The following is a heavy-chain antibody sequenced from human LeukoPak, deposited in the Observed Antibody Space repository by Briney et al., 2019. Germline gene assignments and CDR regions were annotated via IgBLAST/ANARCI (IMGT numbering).Heavy chain of an antibody. CDR2: INWNGGST. CDR3: ARDVIGRHSGSIDY. D-gene: IGHD1-26*01. CDR1: GFTFDDYG. J-gene: IGHJ4*02. Sequence: GGSLRLSCVASGFTFDDYGMSWVRQAPGKGLEWVSGINWNGGSTGYADSVKGRFTISRDNAKNSLYLQMNSLRAEDTALYYCARDVIGRHSGSIDYWGQGTLVTVSS. V-gene: IGHV3-20*04.